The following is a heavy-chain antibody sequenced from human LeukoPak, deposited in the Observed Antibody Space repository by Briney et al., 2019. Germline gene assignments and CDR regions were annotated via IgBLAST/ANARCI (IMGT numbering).Heavy chain of an antibody. V-gene: IGHV5-51*01. CDR2: IYPADSDT. CDR3: ARRAPVASSFDP. D-gene: IGHD5-12*01. CDR1: GYSFTNYS. Sequence: GESLKISCKGSGYSFTNYSIGWVRQMPGKGLEWMGIIYPADSDTRYSPSFQGQVTISVDKSISTAYLQWSSLKASDTAIYYCARRAPVASSFDPWGQGTLVSVSS. J-gene: IGHJ5*02.